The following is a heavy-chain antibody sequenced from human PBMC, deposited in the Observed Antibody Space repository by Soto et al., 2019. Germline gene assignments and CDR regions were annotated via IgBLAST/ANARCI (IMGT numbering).Heavy chain of an antibody. Sequence: SVKVSCKASGGTFSSYAISWVRQAPGQGLEWMGGIIPIFGTANYAQKFQGRVTITADESTSTAYMELSSLRSEDTAVYYCARAYGDFDNWFDPWGQGTLVTVSS. D-gene: IGHD4-17*01. CDR2: IIPIFGTA. J-gene: IGHJ5*02. CDR3: ARAYGDFDNWFDP. V-gene: IGHV1-69*13. CDR1: GGTFSSYA.